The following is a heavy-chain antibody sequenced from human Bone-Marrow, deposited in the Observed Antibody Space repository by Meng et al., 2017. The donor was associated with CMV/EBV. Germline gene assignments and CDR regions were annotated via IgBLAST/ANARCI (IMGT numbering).Heavy chain of an antibody. V-gene: IGHV1-2*02. D-gene: IGHD3-3*01. Sequence: ASVKDSCKASGYTFTDYYIHWVRQAPGQGLEWMGWINPNSGVTNYAQKFQGRVTMTRDTSVSTAYMELSRLRSDDTAVYYCARTGSGYAFDIWGQGTMVTVSS. CDR1: GYTFTDYY. CDR3: ARTGSGYAFDI. CDR2: INPNSGVT. J-gene: IGHJ3*02.